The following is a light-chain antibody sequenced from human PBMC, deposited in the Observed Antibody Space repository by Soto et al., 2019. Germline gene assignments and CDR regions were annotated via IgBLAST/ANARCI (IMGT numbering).Light chain of an antibody. CDR2: DVS. Sequence: QSALTQPASVSGSPGQSITISCTGTSSDVGSYNLVSWYQQHPGKAPKLMIYDVSKRPSGVPDRFSGSKSGNTASLTLSGLQAEDEADYYCCSYAGSYTFYVFGTGIKLTVL. CDR3: CSYAGSYTFYV. J-gene: IGLJ1*01. V-gene: IGLV2-11*01. CDR1: SSDVGSYNL.